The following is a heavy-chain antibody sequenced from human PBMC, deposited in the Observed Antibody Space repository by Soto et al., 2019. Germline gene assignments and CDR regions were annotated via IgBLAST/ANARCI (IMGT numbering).Heavy chain of an antibody. CDR2: INWDGYSI. D-gene: IGHD3-3*01. J-gene: IGHJ6*02. CDR3: ARSWSGSTSGRVDV. V-gene: IGHV3-9*01. Sequence: GGSLRLSCVASGFKFDDHVMHWVRQVPGKGLEWVGHINWDGYSIGYGGSVRDRFTISRDNAKNTLYLQMNSLRPEDTALYYCARSWSGSTSGRVDVWGRGTTVTV. CDR1: GFKFDDHV.